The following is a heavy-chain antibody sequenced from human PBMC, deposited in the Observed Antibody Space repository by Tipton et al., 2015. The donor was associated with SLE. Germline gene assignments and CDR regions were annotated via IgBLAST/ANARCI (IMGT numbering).Heavy chain of an antibody. V-gene: IGHV4-34*01. CDR3: ASLDYGGH. CDR1: GGSISSYY. D-gene: IGHD4-23*01. J-gene: IGHJ1*01. CDR2: INHSGST. Sequence: TLSLTCTVSGGSISSYYWSWIRQPPGKGLEWIGEINHSGSTYYNPSLKSRVTISVDTSKNQFSLKLSSVTAADTAVYYCASLDYGGHWGQGTLVTVTS.